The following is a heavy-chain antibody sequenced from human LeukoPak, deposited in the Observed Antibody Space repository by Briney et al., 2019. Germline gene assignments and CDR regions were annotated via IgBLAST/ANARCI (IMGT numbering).Heavy chain of an antibody. Sequence: PGGSLRLSCAASGFTFSSYSMNWVRQAPGKGLEWVSYISSSSSTIYYADSVKGRFTISRDNAKNSLYLQMNSLRAEDTAVYYCAREGYDFWSGYRNYFDYWGERTLVTVSS. D-gene: IGHD3-3*01. V-gene: IGHV3-48*01. CDR1: GFTFSSYS. J-gene: IGHJ4*02. CDR3: AREGYDFWSGYRNYFDY. CDR2: ISSSSSTI.